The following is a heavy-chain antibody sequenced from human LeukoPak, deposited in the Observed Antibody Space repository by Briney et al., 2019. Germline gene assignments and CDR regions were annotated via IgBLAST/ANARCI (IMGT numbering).Heavy chain of an antibody. V-gene: IGHV3-23*01. CDR3: AKDSSYDSSGYYYPDAFDI. Sequence: GGSLRLSCAASGFTFSSYSMNWVRQAPGKGLEWVSAISGSGGSTYYADPVKGRFTISRDNSKNTLYLQMNSLRAEDTAVYYCAKDSSYDSSGYYYPDAFDIWGQGTMVTVSS. D-gene: IGHD3-22*01. J-gene: IGHJ3*02. CDR1: GFTFSSYS. CDR2: ISGSGGST.